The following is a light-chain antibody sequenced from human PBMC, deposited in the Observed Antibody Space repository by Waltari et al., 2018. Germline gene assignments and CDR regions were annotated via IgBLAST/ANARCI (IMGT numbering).Light chain of an antibody. CDR1: QSVLYSSNNKNY. Sequence: DIVMTQSPDSLAVSLGERANINCKSSQSVLYSSNNKNYLAWYQQKPGQPPKLLIYWASTRESGVPDRFGGSGSGTDFTLTISSLQAEDVAVYYCQQYYSTWTFGQGTKVEIK. V-gene: IGKV4-1*01. CDR2: WAS. J-gene: IGKJ1*01. CDR3: QQYYSTWT.